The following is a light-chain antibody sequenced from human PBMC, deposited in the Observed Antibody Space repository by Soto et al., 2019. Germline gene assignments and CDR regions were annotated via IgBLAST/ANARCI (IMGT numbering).Light chain of an antibody. CDR3: QQYLSPPFT. V-gene: IGKV4-1*01. CDR2: WAS. Sequence: DIVMTQSPDSLAVSLGERATINCKSRQSVLYSSNNENYLAWYQQKPGQTPKVFIYWASTRESGVPDRFSGSGSGTDFTLTISSLQAEDVAVYYCQQYLSPPFTFGQGTKLEIK. CDR1: QSVLYSSNNENY. J-gene: IGKJ2*01.